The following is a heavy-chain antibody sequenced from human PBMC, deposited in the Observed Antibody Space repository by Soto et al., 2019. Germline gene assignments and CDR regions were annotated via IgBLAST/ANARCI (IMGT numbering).Heavy chain of an antibody. J-gene: IGHJ6*03. Sequence: GGSLRLSCAASGFTFSSYAMSWVRQAPGKGLEWVSGISWNSGSIGYADSVKGRFTISRDNAKNSLYLQMNSLRAEDTALYYCAKDTRYYYYYYMDVWGKGTTVTVSS. V-gene: IGHV3-9*01. CDR3: AKDTRYYYYYYMDV. CDR2: ISWNSGSI. CDR1: GFTFSSYA.